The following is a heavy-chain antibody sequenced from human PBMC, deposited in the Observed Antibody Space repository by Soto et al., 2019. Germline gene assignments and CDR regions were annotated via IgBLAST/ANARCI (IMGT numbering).Heavy chain of an antibody. V-gene: IGHV1-69*01. CDR3: AGGRIVVVGSRAYYGMDV. CDR1: GGTPSNSA. J-gene: IGHJ6*02. D-gene: IGHD3-22*01. CDR2: IIPVFGLV. Sequence: QVHLLLQSGAEVKKPGSSVKVSCKASGGTPSNSAISWVRQAPGQGLERMGGIIPVFGLVKYAQNFQGRGTITADESTNTAYMELSSLRPEDTAVYYCAGGRIVVVGSRAYYGMDVWGQGTTVTVSS.